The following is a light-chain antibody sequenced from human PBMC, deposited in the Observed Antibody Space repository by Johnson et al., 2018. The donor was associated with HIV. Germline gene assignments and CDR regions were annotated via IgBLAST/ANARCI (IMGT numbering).Light chain of an antibody. J-gene: IGLJ1*01. Sequence: QSVLTQPPSVSAAPGQKVTISCSGSSSNIGNNYLSWYQQLPGTAPKLLIYENNKRPSGIPDRFSGSKSGTSATLGITGLQTGDEADYYCGTWDSSLSAVFGTGTKVTVL. CDR3: GTWDSSLSAV. CDR2: ENN. V-gene: IGLV1-51*02. CDR1: SSNIGNNY.